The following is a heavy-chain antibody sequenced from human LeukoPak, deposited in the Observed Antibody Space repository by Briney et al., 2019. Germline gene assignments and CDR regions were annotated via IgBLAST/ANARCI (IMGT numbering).Heavy chain of an antibody. CDR2: ISSSSSTI. J-gene: IGHJ5*02. CDR3: ARLPLSGLWFDP. Sequence: GGSLRLSCAASGFTFSSYSMNWVRQAPGKGLEWVSYISSSSSTIYYADSVKGRFTVSRDNAKNSLYLQMNSLRDEDTAVYYCARLPLSGLWFDPWGQGTLVTVSS. CDR1: GFTFSSYS. V-gene: IGHV3-48*02. D-gene: IGHD3/OR15-3a*01.